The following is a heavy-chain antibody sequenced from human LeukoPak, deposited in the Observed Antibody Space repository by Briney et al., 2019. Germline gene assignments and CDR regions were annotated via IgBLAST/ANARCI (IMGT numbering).Heavy chain of an antibody. CDR3: ATDTTSMVRGLDY. D-gene: IGHD3-10*01. Sequence: ASVTVSCKVSVYTLTELSMHWVRQAPGKGLEWMGGFDPEDGETIYAQKFQGRVTMTEDTSTDTAYMELSSLRSEDTAVYYCATDTTSMVRGLDYWGQGTLVTVSS. CDR1: VYTLTELS. V-gene: IGHV1-24*01. CDR2: FDPEDGET. J-gene: IGHJ4*02.